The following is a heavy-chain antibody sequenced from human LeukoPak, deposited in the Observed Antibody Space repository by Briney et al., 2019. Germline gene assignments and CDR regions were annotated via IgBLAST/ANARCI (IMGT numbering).Heavy chain of an antibody. CDR2: IRYDGSKK. J-gene: IGHJ4*02. V-gene: IGHV3-30*02. CDR1: GFTFSSYG. CDR3: ARGYSSSSPSFDY. Sequence: GGSLRLSCAASGFTFSSYGMHWVRQAPGKGLEWVAFIRYDGSKKYYADSVKGRFTISRDNSKNTLYLQMNSLRAEDTAVYYCARGYSSSSPSFDYWGQGTLVTVSS. D-gene: IGHD6-6*01.